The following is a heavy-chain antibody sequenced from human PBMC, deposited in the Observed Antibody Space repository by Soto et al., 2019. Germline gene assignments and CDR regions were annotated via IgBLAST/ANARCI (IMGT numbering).Heavy chain of an antibody. CDR3: ARGLNGYLHYFDY. J-gene: IGHJ4*02. V-gene: IGHV1-69*13. CDR2: IIPIFGTA. D-gene: IGHD5-18*01. CDR1: GGTFSSYA. Sequence: SVKVSCKASGGTFSSYAISWVRQAPGQGLEWMGGIIPIFGTANYAQKFQGRVTITADESTSTAYMELSSLRSEDTAVYYCARGLNGYLHYFDYWGQGTPVTVPQ.